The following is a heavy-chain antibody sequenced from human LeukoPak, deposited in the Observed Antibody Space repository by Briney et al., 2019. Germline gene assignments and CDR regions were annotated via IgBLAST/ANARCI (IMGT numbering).Heavy chain of an antibody. CDR2: ISGSGDTT. V-gene: IGHV3-23*01. CDR3: AKDGYGEHESHFDY. CDR1: GFTFRSSA. D-gene: IGHD4-17*01. Sequence: GGSLRLSCAASGFTFRSSAMSWVRQAPGKGLEWVSAISGSGDTTYYADSVKGRFTITRDNSKNTVYLQVNSLRAGDTAIYYCAKDGYGEHESHFDYWGQGTLVTVSS. J-gene: IGHJ4*02.